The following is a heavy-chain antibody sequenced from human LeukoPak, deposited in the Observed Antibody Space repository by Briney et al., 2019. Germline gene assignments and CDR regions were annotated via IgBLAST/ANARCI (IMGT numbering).Heavy chain of an antibody. D-gene: IGHD3-22*01. Sequence: PGGSLRLSCAASGFTFSNCWMHWVRQAPGKGLEWVSRIEYDESKTKYADSVKGRFTISRDNAKNTLYLQMNSLRAEDAAAYYCARDTYFYNSSAFYHYYYGMDVWGQGTTVTVSS. CDR2: IEYDESKT. CDR1: GFTFSNCW. CDR3: ARDTYFYNSSAFYHYYYGMDV. J-gene: IGHJ6*02. V-gene: IGHV3-74*01.